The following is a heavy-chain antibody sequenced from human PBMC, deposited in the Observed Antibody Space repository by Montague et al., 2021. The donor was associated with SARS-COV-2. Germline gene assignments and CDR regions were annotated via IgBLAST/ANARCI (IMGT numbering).Heavy chain of an antibody. CDR3: ARAGEDYYYDSSGFLY. J-gene: IGHJ4*02. CDR1: GHIFSSYE. D-gene: IGHD3-22*01. Sequence: SLRLSCAASGHIFSSYEMNWVRQAPGKGLEWVSYISNSGDTKYYADSVKGRFTISRDNAKNSLYLQMSSLRAEDTAVYYCARAGEDYYYDSSGFLYWGQGILVTVSS. V-gene: IGHV3-48*03. CDR2: ISNSGDTK.